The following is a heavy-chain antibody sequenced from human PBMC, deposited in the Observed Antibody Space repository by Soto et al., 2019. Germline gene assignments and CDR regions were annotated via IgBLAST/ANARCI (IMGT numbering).Heavy chain of an antibody. Sequence: EVQLLESGGSLVQPGGSLRLSCAASGFTFSSYAMNWVRQAPGRGLEWVSSVSGDGGSTYYADSVKGRFTISRDYSKNTLSLQMNSLRAEDTAVYYCANIGAGSINSWYLLDFCGQGTLVTVSS. CDR2: VSGDGGST. V-gene: IGHV3-23*01. D-gene: IGHD6-13*01. J-gene: IGHJ4*02. CDR3: ANIGAGSINSWYLLDF. CDR1: GFTFSSYA.